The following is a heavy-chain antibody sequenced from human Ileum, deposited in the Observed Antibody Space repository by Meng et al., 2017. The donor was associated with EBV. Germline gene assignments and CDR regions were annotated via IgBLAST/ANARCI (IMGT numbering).Heavy chain of an antibody. CDR1: GYTFSNYG. CDR3: ARAGNGGSYYFTH. J-gene: IGHJ4*02. CDR2: ISAYNGNT. Sequence: QIQLVQSGAAVKKPGDSVKVSCKASGYTFSNYGISWLRQAPGQGLEWMGWISAYNGNTNYAQNLQGRVTMTTDTSTGTAYMEVRSLRSDDTAVYYCARAGNGGSYYFTHWGQGTLVTVSS. D-gene: IGHD1-26*01. V-gene: IGHV1-18*01.